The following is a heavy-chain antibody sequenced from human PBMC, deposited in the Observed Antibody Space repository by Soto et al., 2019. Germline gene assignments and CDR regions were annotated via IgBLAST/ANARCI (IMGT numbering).Heavy chain of an antibody. CDR3: AREYYDVLTAYYRYSYMDV. CDR1: GFTFSDYY. V-gene: IGHV3-11*01. J-gene: IGHJ6*03. CDR2: ISNSGSIV. D-gene: IGHD3-9*01. Sequence: QVQLVESGGGLVKPGGSLRLSCAASGFTFSDYYMSWIRRAPGKGLEWVSYISNSGSIVNYADSVKGRFTISRDNAKNSLYLQMNSPRAEDTAVYYCAREYYDVLTAYYRYSYMDVWGKGTTVTVSS.